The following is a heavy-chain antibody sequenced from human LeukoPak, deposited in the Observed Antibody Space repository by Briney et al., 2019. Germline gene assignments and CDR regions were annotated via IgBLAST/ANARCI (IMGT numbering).Heavy chain of an antibody. CDR3: ARGRVTWIQLWFQRHNWFDP. V-gene: IGHV1-8*01. CDR1: GYTFTSYD. Sequence: ASVKVSCKASGYTFTSYDINWVRQATGQGLEWMGWMNPNSGNTGYAQKSQGRVTMTRNTSISTAYMELSSLRSEDTAVYYCARGRVTWIQLWFQRHNWFDPWGQGTLVTVSS. D-gene: IGHD5-18*01. J-gene: IGHJ5*02. CDR2: MNPNSGNT.